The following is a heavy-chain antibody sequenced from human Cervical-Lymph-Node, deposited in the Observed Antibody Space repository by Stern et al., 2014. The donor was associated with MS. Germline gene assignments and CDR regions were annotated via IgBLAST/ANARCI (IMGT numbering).Heavy chain of an antibody. D-gene: IGHD3-22*01. J-gene: IGHJ6*02. CDR2: IYYGGTT. CDR1: GGSISSDNYY. CDR3: ARDHFTTSLDV. V-gene: IGHV4-31*03. Sequence: QMQLVQSGPGLVKPSQTLSLTCTVSGGSISSDNYYWTWIRQHPGKGLEWIGHIYYGGTTYYNPSLKSRVSITVDTSQNLFSLRLSSVTAADTAVYYCARDHFTTSLDVWGHGTTVTVS.